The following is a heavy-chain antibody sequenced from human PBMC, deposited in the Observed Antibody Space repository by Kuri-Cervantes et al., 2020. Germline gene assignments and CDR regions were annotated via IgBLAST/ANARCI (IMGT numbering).Heavy chain of an antibody. CDR2: INPSGGST. J-gene: IGHJ4*02. D-gene: IGHD5-18*01. CDR1: GYTFTSYY. Sequence: ASVKVSCKASGYTFTSYYMHWVRQAPGQGLEWMGIINPSGGSTSYAQKFQGRVTMTRDTSTSTVYMELSSLRSEDTAAYYCARARIQLRAPDYWGQGTLVTVSS. CDR3: ARARIQLRAPDY. V-gene: IGHV1-46*01.